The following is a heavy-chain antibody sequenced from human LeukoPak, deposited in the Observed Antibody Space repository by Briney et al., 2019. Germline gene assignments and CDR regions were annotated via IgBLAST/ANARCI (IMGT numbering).Heavy chain of an antibody. V-gene: IGHV4-34*01. CDR1: GGSFSGYY. J-gene: IGHJ3*02. Sequence: SETLSLTCAVYGGSFSGYYWSWIRQPPGKGLEWIGEINHSGSAYYNPSLKSRVTISVDSSKTQFSLQLSSVTAADTAMYYCARHGHTATVARAFHIWGQGTMVTVSS. CDR2: INHSGSA. CDR3: ARHGHTATVARAFHI. D-gene: IGHD5-18*01.